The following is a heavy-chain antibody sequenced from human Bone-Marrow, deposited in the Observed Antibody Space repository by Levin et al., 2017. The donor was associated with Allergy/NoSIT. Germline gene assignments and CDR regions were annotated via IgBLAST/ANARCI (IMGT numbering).Heavy chain of an antibody. V-gene: IGHV4-34*01. D-gene: IGHD3-16*02. CDR3: ARALMITFGGVIVSGNFDY. J-gene: IGHJ4*02. CDR1: GGSFSGYY. Sequence: SETLSLTCAVYGGSFSGYYWSWIRQPPGKGLEWIGEINHSGSTNYNPSLKSRVTISVDTSKNQFSLKLSSVTAADTAVYYCARALMITFGGVIVSGNFDYWGQGTLVTVSS. CDR2: INHSGST.